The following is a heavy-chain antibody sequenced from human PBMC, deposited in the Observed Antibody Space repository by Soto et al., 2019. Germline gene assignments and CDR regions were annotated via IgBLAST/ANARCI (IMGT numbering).Heavy chain of an antibody. V-gene: IGHV1-69*06. D-gene: IGHD1-26*01. Sequence: ASVKVSCKTSGGTFNSYLIDWVRQAPGQGLEWMGGIIPAFDTTKYAQKFQDRVTITADKSTSTAYLELRTLTSEDTAVYYCERGLDQPPVGSHFDTWGQGTLVTVSS. CDR3: ERGLDQPPVGSHFDT. J-gene: IGHJ4*02. CDR1: GGTFNSYL. CDR2: IIPAFDTT.